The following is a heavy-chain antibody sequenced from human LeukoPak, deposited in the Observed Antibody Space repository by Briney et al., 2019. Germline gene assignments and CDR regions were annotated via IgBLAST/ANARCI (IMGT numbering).Heavy chain of an antibody. CDR2: IIPRGGSA. D-gene: IGHD6-13*01. CDR3: ARTRQQPGGKPNWFDP. Sequence: AAVQISCKTSADTFSSYYMHCVQQEPAEELEGRGVIIPRGGSASDAQKFHGSVTMTTDTHTSTAYKQLWSVRYDATAAYYSARTRQQPGGKPNWFDPWGQGTLVTVSS. CDR1: ADTFSSYY. V-gene: IGHV1-46*01. J-gene: IGHJ5*02.